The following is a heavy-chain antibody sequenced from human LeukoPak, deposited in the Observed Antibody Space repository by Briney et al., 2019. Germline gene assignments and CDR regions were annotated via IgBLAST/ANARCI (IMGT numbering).Heavy chain of an antibody. D-gene: IGHD3-3*01. CDR1: GYSFTGYY. CDR3: ARGSDFWSGYYDY. J-gene: IGHJ4*02. CDR2: INPNNAGT. Sequence: ASVKVSCKASGYSFTGYYIHWVRQAPGQGLEWMAWINPNNAGTNYAQKFQGRATMTRDTSISTAYMELSRLRSDDTALYYCARGSDFWSGYYDYWGQGTLVTVSS. V-gene: IGHV1-2*02.